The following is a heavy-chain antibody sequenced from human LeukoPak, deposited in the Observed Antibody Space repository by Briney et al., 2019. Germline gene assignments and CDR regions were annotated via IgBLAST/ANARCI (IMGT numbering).Heavy chain of an antibody. Sequence: GGSLRLSCAASGFSLSCCGMHWVRQAQGTGLEWVSSMSSSGLYIYYADSVKGRFTISRDNANNTLYLQMNSLRADDTAVYFCARAQLGYNWFDPWGQGTLVTVSS. D-gene: IGHD1-1*01. CDR2: MSSSGLYI. V-gene: IGHV3-21*06. CDR3: ARAQLGYNWFDP. CDR1: GFSLSCCG. J-gene: IGHJ5*02.